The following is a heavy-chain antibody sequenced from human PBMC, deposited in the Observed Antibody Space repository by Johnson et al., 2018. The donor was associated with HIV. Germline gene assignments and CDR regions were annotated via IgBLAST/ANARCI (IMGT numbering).Heavy chain of an antibody. Sequence: VQLVESGGGLVQPGGSLRLSCAASGFTFSSYALTWVRQAPGRGLEWVSTISGSGGSTYYADSVKGRFTISRDNSKNTLYLQMNSLRSEDTAVYSCAFGSGSYFRHAFDVWGQGTMVTVSS. CDR3: AFGSGSYFRHAFDV. CDR2: ISGSGGST. CDR1: GFTFSSYA. D-gene: IGHD1-26*01. J-gene: IGHJ3*01. V-gene: IGHV3-23*04.